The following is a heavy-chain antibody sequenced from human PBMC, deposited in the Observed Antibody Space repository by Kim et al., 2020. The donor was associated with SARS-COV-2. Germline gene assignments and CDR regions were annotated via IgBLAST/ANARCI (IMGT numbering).Heavy chain of an antibody. CDR1: GYNFITYG. CDR3: ARDRKVDYYFDY. Sequence: ASVKVSCKASGYNFITYGIHWVRQAPGQRLEWMGWISVGNGNTKYSERFQGRVTITRDTSASMAYMDLSSLTSEDTAVYYCARDRKVDYYFDYWDQGTLV. J-gene: IGHJ4*02. CDR2: ISVGNGNT. V-gene: IGHV1-3*01.